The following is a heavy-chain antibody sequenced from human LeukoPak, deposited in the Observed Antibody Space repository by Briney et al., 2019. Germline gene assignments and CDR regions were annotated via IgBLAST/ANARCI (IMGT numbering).Heavy chain of an antibody. J-gene: IGHJ3*02. Sequence: QPGGSLRLSCAASGFIFSSRAMNWIRQAPGKGLEWVSYISSSGSTIYYADSVKGRFTISRDNAKNSLYLQMNSLRAEDTAVYYCARVGSMIDAFDIWGQGTMVTVSS. CDR1: GFIFSSRA. V-gene: IGHV3-48*04. CDR2: ISSSGSTI. CDR3: ARVGSMIDAFDI. D-gene: IGHD3-22*01.